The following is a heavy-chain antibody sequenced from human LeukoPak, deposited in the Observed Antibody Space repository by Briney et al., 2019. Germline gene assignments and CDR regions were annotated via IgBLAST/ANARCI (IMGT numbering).Heavy chain of an antibody. CDR3: ARRDDYVWGSYPNYFDY. Sequence: GGSLRLSRAASGFTFSSYSMNWVRQAPGKGLEWVSYISSSSSTIYYADSVKGRFTISRDNAKNSLYLQMNSLRAEDTAVYYCARRDDYVWGSYPNYFDYWGQGTLVTVSS. V-gene: IGHV3-48*01. CDR2: ISSSSSTI. J-gene: IGHJ4*02. CDR1: GFTFSSYS. D-gene: IGHD3-16*02.